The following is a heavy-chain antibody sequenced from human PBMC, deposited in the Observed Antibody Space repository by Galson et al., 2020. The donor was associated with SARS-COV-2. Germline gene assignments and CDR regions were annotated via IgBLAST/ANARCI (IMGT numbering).Heavy chain of an antibody. D-gene: IGHD1-26*01. CDR3: ARGSGVGAPGGDY. J-gene: IGHJ4*02. CDR1: GGSFSGYY. CDR2: INHSGST. Sequence: SETLSLTCAVYGGSFSGYYWSWIRQPPGKGLEWIGEINHSGSTNYNPSLKSRVTISVDTSKNQFSLKLSSVTAADTAVYYCARGSGVGAPGGDYWGQGTLVTVSS. V-gene: IGHV4-34*01.